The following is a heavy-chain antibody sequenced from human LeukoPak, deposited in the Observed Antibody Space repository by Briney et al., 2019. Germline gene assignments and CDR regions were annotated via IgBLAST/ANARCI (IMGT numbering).Heavy chain of an antibody. V-gene: IGHV3-7*03. CDR3: ARGGGLDV. D-gene: IGHD3-16*01. CDR1: GFNFSTYG. Sequence: GRSLRLSCAASGFNFSTYGMNWARQAPGKGLEWVASINHNGNVNYYVDSVKGRFTISRDNAKNSLYLQMSNLRAEDTAVYFCARGGGLDVWGQGATVTVSS. J-gene: IGHJ6*02. CDR2: INHNGNVN.